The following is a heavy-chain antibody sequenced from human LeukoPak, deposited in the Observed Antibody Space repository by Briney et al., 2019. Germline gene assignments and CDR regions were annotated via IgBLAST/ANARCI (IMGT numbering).Heavy chain of an antibody. D-gene: IGHD2-2*01. Sequence: PGGSLRLSCAVSGFTFSRYGMHWIRQAPGKGMEWVAFIWYDGKNDQEYAESVKDRFTISRDNSKNTLYLQMNSLRTEDTAMYYCAKDRCSSSTCREAFEIWGQGTLVTVSS. CDR3: AKDRCSSSTCREAFEI. CDR1: GFTFSRYG. V-gene: IGHV3-30*02. J-gene: IGHJ3*02. CDR2: IWYDGKNDQ.